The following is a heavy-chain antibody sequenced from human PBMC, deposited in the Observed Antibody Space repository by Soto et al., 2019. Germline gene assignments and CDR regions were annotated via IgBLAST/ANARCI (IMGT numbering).Heavy chain of an antibody. D-gene: IGHD2-2*01. J-gene: IGHJ4*02. Sequence: SETLSLTCTVSGGSISSYYWSWIRQSPGKGLEWIGYTSYSGSTKYNPSLKSRVTISVDTSKNQFSLKLSSVTAADTAVYYCSRGRGGKAMPWYYWGQGTLVTGSS. CDR3: SRGRGGKAMPWYY. V-gene: IGHV4-59*01. CDR2: TSYSGST. CDR1: GGSISSYY.